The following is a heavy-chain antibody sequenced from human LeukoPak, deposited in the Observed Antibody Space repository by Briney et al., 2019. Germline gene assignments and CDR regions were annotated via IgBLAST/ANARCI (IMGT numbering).Heavy chain of an antibody. CDR2: ISAYNGNT. Sequence: ASVKVSCKASGYTFTRYGIRWVRQAPGQGLEWMGWISAYNGNTNYAQKLQGRVTMTTDTSTSTAYMELRSLRSDDTAVYDCARLSIAAPLDYWGQGTLVTVSS. J-gene: IGHJ4*02. D-gene: IGHD6-6*01. CDR1: GYTFTRYG. V-gene: IGHV1-18*01. CDR3: ARLSIAAPLDY.